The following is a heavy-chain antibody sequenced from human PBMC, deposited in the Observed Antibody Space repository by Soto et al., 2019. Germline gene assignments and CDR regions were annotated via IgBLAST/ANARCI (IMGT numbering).Heavy chain of an antibody. V-gene: IGHV3-30*18. Sequence: GGSLRLSCAASGFTFSSYGMHWVRQAPGKGLEWVAVISYDGSNKYYADSVKGRFTISRDNSKNTLYLQMNSLRAEDTAVYYCAKDFLVRNYVEYYFDYWGQGTLVTVSS. D-gene: IGHD1-7*01. J-gene: IGHJ4*02. CDR2: ISYDGSNK. CDR1: GFTFSSYG. CDR3: AKDFLVRNYVEYYFDY.